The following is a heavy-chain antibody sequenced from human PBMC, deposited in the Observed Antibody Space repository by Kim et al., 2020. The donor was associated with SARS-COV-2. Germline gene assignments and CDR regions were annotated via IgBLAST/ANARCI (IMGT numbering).Heavy chain of an antibody. CDR1: GFTFDDYG. J-gene: IGHJ6*02. D-gene: IGHD1-26*01. CDR3: ARDRWELLRVSGYYGMDV. CDR2: INWNGGST. Sequence: GGSLRLSCAASGFTFDDYGMSWVRQAPGKGLEWVSGINWNGGSTGYADSVKGRFTISRDNAKNSLYLQMNSLRAEDTALYHCARDRWELLRVSGYYGMDVWGQGTTVTVSS. V-gene: IGHV3-20*01.